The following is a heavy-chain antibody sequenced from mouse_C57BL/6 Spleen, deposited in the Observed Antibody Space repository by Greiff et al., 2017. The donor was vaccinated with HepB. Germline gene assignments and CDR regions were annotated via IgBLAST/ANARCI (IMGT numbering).Heavy chain of an antibody. CDR1: GYTFTSYW. CDR3: ARHPTYCGSYDY. Sequence: VQLQQPGAELVRPGSSVKLSCKASGYTFTSYWMHWVKQRPIQGLEWIGNIDPSDSETHYNQKFKDKATLTGDKSSSTAYMQLSSLTSEDSAVYYWARHPTYCGSYDYWGQSTTLSVA. V-gene: IGHV1-52*01. CDR2: IDPSDSET. J-gene: IGHJ2*01. D-gene: IGHD1-1*01.